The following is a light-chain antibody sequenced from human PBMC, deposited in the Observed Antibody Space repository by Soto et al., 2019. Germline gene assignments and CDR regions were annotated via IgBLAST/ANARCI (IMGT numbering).Light chain of an antibody. J-gene: IGKJ5*01. CDR3: QQLNSYPLT. CDR1: QGISSY. Sequence: AIRMTQAPSSLSASTGDRVTITCRASQGISSYLAWYQQKPGKAPKLLIYEASSLQSGVPSKFSGSGSGTDFTLTISSLQPEDSATYYCQQLNSYPLTFGGGTRLEIK. CDR2: EAS. V-gene: IGKV1-8*01.